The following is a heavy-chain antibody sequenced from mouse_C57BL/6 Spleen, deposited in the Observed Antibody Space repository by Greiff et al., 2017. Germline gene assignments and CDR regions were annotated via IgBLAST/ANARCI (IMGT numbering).Heavy chain of an antibody. V-gene: IGHV3-8*01. CDR2: ISYSGST. CDR1: GYSITSDY. J-gene: IGHJ1*03. Sequence: EVQLQQSGPGLAKPSQTLSLTCSVTGYSITSDYWNWIRKFPGNKLEYMGYISYSGSTYYNPSLKSRISITRDTSKNQYYLQLNSVTTEDTATYYCARSPPITTVVPHWYFDVWGTGTTVTVSS. CDR3: ARSPPITTVVPHWYFDV. D-gene: IGHD1-1*01.